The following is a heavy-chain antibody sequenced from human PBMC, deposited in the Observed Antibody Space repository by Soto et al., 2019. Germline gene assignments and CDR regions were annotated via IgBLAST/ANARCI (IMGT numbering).Heavy chain of an antibody. Sequence: EVQLVESGGGLVQPGGSLRLSCAATGFTFSTYWMHWVRQGPGKGLVWVSRISTDGSSTTYADSVKGRFTISRDNAKKTLYLQMNRLRAEATAVYYCARATGSNHPFDYWGQGSLVTVSS. CDR2: ISTDGSST. V-gene: IGHV3-74*01. CDR3: ARATGSNHPFDY. J-gene: IGHJ4*02. CDR1: GFTFSTYW. D-gene: IGHD2-2*01.